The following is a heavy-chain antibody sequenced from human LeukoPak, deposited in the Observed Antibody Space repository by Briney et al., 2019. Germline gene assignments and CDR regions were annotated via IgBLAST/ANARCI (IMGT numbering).Heavy chain of an antibody. CDR3: ARDRDYGDYDYYYGMDV. J-gene: IGHJ6*02. CDR1: GGTFSSYA. Sequence: SVKVSCKASGGTFSSYAISWVRQAPGQGLEWMGRIIPIFGIANYAQKFQGRVTITADKSTSTAYMELSSLRSEDTAAYYCARDRDYGDYDYYYGMDVWGQGTTVTVSS. V-gene: IGHV1-69*04. D-gene: IGHD4-17*01. CDR2: IIPIFGIA.